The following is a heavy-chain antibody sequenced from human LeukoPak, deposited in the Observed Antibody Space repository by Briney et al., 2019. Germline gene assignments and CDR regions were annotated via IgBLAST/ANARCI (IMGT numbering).Heavy chain of an antibody. CDR1: RFMFSDHY. J-gene: IGHJ4*02. V-gene: IGHV3-72*01. CDR2: IRNKANSYTT. CDR3: CRVQLGYRAVRPPDD. Sequence: GGSLRLSCAASRFMFSDHYMDWVRQAPGKGLEWVGRIRNKANSYTTQYAASVKGRFIISRDDSKNSLSLQMNSLKSEDTAVYYCCRVQLGYRAVRPPDDWGQGVLVTVSS. D-gene: IGHD3-16*02.